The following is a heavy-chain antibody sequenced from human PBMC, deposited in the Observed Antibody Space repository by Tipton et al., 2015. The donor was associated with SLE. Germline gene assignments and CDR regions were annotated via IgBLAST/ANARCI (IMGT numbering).Heavy chain of an antibody. CDR2: IYPGDSDT. CDR1: GYSFSNYW. CDR3: ARKYHYSSGNYFHTDDALDI. Sequence: VQLVQSGAEVKKPGESLKISCKGSGYSFSNYWIGWVRQMPGKGLEWMGIIYPGDSDTRYSPSFQGQVTFSADKSISTAYLQWSSLKASDTAMYYCARKYHYSSGNYFHTDDALDIWGQGTLVTVSS. D-gene: IGHD3-10*01. J-gene: IGHJ3*02. V-gene: IGHV5-51*03.